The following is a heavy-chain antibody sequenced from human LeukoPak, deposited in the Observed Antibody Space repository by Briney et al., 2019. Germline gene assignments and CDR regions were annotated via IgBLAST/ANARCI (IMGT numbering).Heavy chain of an antibody. V-gene: IGHV3-66*01. Sequence: TGGSLRLSCAASGFTVSSNYMSWVRQAPGKGLEWVSVIYSGGSTYYADSVKGRFTISRDNSKNTLYLQMDSLRAEDTALYYCARAPITSPFYFDYWGQGTLVTVSS. CDR2: IYSGGST. D-gene: IGHD2-2*01. J-gene: IGHJ4*02. CDR3: ARAPITSPFYFDY. CDR1: GFTVSSNY.